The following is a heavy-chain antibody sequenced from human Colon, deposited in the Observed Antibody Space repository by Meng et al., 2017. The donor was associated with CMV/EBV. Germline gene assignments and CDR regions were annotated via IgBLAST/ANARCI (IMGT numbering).Heavy chain of an antibody. Sequence: GGSLRLSCAASGFTFSSYWMSWVRQAPGKGLEWVANIKQDGSEKYYVDPVKGRFTISRDNAKNSLYLQMNSLGAEDTAVYYCARDYEDYDSSGSLFDYWGQGTLVTVSS. D-gene: IGHD3-22*01. V-gene: IGHV3-7*01. CDR2: IKQDGSEK. J-gene: IGHJ4*02. CDR1: GFTFSSYW. CDR3: ARDYEDYDSSGSLFDY.